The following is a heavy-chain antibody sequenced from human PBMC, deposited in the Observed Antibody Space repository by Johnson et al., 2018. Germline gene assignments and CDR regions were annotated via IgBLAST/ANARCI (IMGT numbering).Heavy chain of an antibody. V-gene: IGHV3-73*01. J-gene: IGHJ3*02. D-gene: IGHD3-22*01. CDR1: GFTFSDSA. CDR2: IRSKINNYAT. Sequence: VQLVQSGGGLVQXGGSXKLXCAASGFTFSDSAMHWVRQASGKGLEWVGRIRSKINNYATAYGAALNGRFTISRDDSRNTAYLQMNSLKPEDTAVYYCTRPTHYYDSSGSYPLAFDIWGQGTMVTVSS. CDR3: TRPTHYYDSSGSYPLAFDI.